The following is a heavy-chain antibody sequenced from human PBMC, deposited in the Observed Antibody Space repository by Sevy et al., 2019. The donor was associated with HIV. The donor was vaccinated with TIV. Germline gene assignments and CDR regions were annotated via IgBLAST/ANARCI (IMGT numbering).Heavy chain of an antibody. CDR3: ARSIYCSGGRCYLNWFDP. J-gene: IGHJ5*02. V-gene: IGHV4-39*01. Sequence: SETLSLTCTVSGGSISSSSYCWGWIRQPPGKGLEWIGSICYSGSTYYNASLKSRVTISVDTSKNQFSLRLSSLTAADTAVFYCARSIYCSGGRCYLNWFDPWGQGTLVTVSS. D-gene: IGHD2-15*01. CDR1: GGSISSSSYC. CDR2: ICYSGST.